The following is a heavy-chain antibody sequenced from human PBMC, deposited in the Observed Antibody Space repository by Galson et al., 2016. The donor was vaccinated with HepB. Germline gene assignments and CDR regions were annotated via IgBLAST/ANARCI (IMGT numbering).Heavy chain of an antibody. J-gene: IGHJ4*02. CDR3: AKSGEMATIGRVDDY. D-gene: IGHD5-24*01. CDR1: GFTFRSSV. CDR2: IRGSGGST. V-gene: IGHV3-23*01. Sequence: SLRLSCAASGFTFRSSVMRWVRQAPGGGLEWVSSIRGSGGSTYYADSVKGRFPISRDNSKSTLYLQMTSLTVEDTAIYYCAKSGEMATIGRVDDYWGQGALVTVSS.